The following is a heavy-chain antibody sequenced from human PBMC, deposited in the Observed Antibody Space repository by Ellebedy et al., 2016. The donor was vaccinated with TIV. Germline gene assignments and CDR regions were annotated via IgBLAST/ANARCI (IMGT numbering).Heavy chain of an antibody. CDR1: GFSFSSHW. D-gene: IGHD2-15*01. Sequence: PGGSLRLSCAASGFSFSSHWMHWVRQAPGKGLVWVSHIYDDGSGTSYADSVKGRFTISRDNAKNSLYLQMNSLRAEDTAVYYCARYCSGGSCYSHAFDIWGQGTMVTVSS. CDR3: ARYCSGGSCYSHAFDI. V-gene: IGHV3-74*01. J-gene: IGHJ3*02. CDR2: IYDDGSGT.